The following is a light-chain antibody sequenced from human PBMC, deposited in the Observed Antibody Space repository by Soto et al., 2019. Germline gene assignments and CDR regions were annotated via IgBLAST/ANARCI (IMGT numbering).Light chain of an antibody. J-gene: IGLJ1*01. V-gene: IGLV2-14*01. CDR3: SSYSRSNFYV. CDR1: SSDVGGYIY. Sequence: QSALTQPASVSGSPGQSITISCTGTSSDVGGYIYVSWYQQHPGKAPKLMIYEVSNRPSGVSNRFSGSKSGNTASLTISGLQAEDEADYYCSSYSRSNFYVFGTGTKLTVL. CDR2: EVS.